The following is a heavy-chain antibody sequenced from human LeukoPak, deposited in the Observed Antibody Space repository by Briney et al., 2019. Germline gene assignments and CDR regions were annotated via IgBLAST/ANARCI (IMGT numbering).Heavy chain of an antibody. Sequence: SETLSLTCAVYGGSFSGYYWSWIRRPPGKGLEWIGEINHSGSTNYNPSLKSRVTISVDTPKNQFSLKLSSVTAADTAVYYCARGWDIVVAPAASYYFDYWGQGTLVTVSS. CDR3: ARGWDIVVAPAASYYFDY. CDR2: INHSGST. CDR1: GGSFSGYY. D-gene: IGHD2-2*01. V-gene: IGHV4-34*01. J-gene: IGHJ4*02.